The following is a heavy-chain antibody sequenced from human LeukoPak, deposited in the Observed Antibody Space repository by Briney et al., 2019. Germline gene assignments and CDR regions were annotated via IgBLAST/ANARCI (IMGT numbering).Heavy chain of an antibody. Sequence: SETLSLTCTVSGGSISGSYWSWLRQPPGKGLEWIAYTYNSGSTNYNPSLKSRVTISIDTSKNQFSLKLSSLTAADTAIYYCARGIESYGDYGYWGQGSLVTVSS. V-gene: IGHV4-59*01. CDR3: ARGIESYGDYGY. J-gene: IGHJ4*02. CDR2: TYNSGST. CDR1: GGSISGSY. D-gene: IGHD4-17*01.